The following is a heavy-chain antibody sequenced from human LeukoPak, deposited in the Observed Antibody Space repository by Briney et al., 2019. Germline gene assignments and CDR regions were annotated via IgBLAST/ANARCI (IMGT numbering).Heavy chain of an antibody. J-gene: IGHJ6*03. CDR1: GGSISSSSYY. CDR3: ARGAVVPAAFYYYYMDV. CDR2: IYYTGRT. Sequence: PSETLSLTCTVSGGSISSSSYYWGWIRQPPGKGLEWIGSIYYTGRTIYNPSLKSRVTISVDTSKNQFSLKLSSVTAADTAVYYCARGAVVPAAFYYYYMDVWGKGTTVTVSS. V-gene: IGHV4-39*07. D-gene: IGHD2-2*01.